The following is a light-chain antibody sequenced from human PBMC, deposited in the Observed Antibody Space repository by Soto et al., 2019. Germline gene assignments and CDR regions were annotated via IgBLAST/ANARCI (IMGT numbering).Light chain of an antibody. CDR1: QSVSSY. CDR2: DTS. V-gene: IGKV3-11*01. J-gene: IGKJ5*01. CDR3: QQRQYWPPIT. Sequence: PGGIATLSCRASQSVSSYLAWYQQKPGQAPRLLIYDTSNRATGVPARFSGSGSGTDFTLTISSLEPEDCAIYYCQQRQYWPPITFGQGTRLEIK.